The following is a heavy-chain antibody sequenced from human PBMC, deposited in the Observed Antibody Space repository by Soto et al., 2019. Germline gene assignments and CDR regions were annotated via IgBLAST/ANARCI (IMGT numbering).Heavy chain of an antibody. J-gene: IGHJ6*02. V-gene: IGHV3-74*01. CDR2: INSGDGSIT. CDR3: ARGPRLGFYGMDV. D-gene: IGHD3-16*01. Sequence: EVQLVESGGGLVQPGGSLRLSCAASGFTSSSYWMHWVRQAPGKGLVWVSRINSGDGSITGYADSVKGRFTVSRDNAKNPLYLQLNSMGVEDTAGYYCARGPRLGFYGMDVWGQGTTVTVSS. CDR1: GFTSSSYW.